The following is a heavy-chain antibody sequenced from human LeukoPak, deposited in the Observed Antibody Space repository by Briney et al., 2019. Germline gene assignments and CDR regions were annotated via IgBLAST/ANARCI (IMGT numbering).Heavy chain of an antibody. D-gene: IGHD2-2*01. CDR3: AMASSTSSGWFDP. J-gene: IGHJ5*02. Sequence: RGSLRLSCVASGFTFSNHAMTWVRQAPGKGLEWVSAISANGVDTFYAPSVKGRFTISRDNSKNTLYLQMNSLRAEDMAVYYCAMASSTSSGWFDPWGQGTPVTVSS. V-gene: IGHV3-23*01. CDR1: GFTFSNHA. CDR2: ISANGVDT.